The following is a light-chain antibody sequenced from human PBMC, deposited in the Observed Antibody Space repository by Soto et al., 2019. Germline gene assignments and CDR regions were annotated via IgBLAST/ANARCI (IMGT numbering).Light chain of an antibody. CDR1: QSVSSSY. CDR2: GAS. Sequence: EIVLTQSPGTLSLSPGERATLSCRASQSVSSSYLAWYQQKPGQAPRLLIYGASNRATGIPARFSGSGSGTDFTLTISSLEPEDFAIYYCQQRSNWPQDLTFGGGTKVDIK. CDR3: QQRSNWPQDLT. J-gene: IGKJ4*01. V-gene: IGKV3D-20*02.